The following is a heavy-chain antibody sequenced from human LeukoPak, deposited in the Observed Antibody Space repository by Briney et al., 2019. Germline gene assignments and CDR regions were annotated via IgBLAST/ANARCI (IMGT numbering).Heavy chain of an antibody. CDR2: INPNSGDT. V-gene: IGHV1-2*04. Sequence: ASVKVSCKASGYTFTDYYMHWVRQAPGQELEWMGWINPNSGDTNFAQEFQGWVTMTRDTSISTAYIELSRSRSDDTAMYYCARGSPVAAAGTAYFHHWGQGTLVTVSS. D-gene: IGHD6-13*01. CDR3: ARGSPVAAAGTAYFHH. J-gene: IGHJ1*01. CDR1: GYTFTDYY.